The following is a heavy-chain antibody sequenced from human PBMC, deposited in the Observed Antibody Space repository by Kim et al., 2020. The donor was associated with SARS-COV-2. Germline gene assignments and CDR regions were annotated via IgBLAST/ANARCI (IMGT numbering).Heavy chain of an antibody. J-gene: IGHJ6*02. Sequence: TNYNPSLKSRVTISVDTSKNQFSLKLSSVTAADTAVYYCARYSRVYGMDVWGQGTTVTVSS. D-gene: IGHD2-21*01. V-gene: IGHV4-34*01. CDR3: ARYSRVYGMDV. CDR2: T.